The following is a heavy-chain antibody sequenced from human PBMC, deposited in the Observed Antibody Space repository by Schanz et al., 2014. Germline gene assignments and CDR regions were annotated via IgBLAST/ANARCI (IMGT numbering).Heavy chain of an antibody. D-gene: IGHD3-10*01. V-gene: IGHV4-39*01. Sequence: QLQLQESGPGLVKPSETLSLTCTVSGGSIRRSTYYWGWIRQPPGKGLEWVASFYNSGSAYYGPPLQRGVTIPVGTPKNHFPRRLNSVTASDTAVYYCVRQLLWFGESGVDTWGQGTLVVVSS. CDR1: GGSIRRSTYY. CDR2: FYNSGSA. CDR3: VRQLLWFGESGVDT. J-gene: IGHJ5*02.